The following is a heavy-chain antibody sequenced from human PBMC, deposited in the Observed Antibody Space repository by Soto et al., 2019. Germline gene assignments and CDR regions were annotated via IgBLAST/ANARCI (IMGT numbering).Heavy chain of an antibody. J-gene: IGHJ6*02. CDR1: GFTSSDHY. D-gene: IGHD2-21*01. V-gene: IGHV3-72*01. CDR3: ARHIPYHGKDV. Sequence: EVQLVESGGGLVQPGGSLRLSCAASGFTSSDHYMDWVRQATGKGLEWVGRIRNKVNSYTTEYAASVKGRFTVSRDDSKNSVYLQMNSLKTGDTAVYYCARHIPYHGKDVWGQGTTVTVSS. CDR2: IRNKVNSYTT.